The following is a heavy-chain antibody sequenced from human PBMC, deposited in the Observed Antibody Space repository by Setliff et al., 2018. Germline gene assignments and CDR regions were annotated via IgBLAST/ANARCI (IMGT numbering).Heavy chain of an antibody. CDR2: VYTSGST. Sequence: SETLSLTCTVSGDSISNDTYYWSWIRQPAGKGLEWIGRVYTSGSTYYNPSLKSRVTISVDTSKNQFSLKLSSVTAADTAVYYCARQVEMATIAFDVWGQGTMVTVSS. CDR3: ARQVEMATIAFDV. D-gene: IGHD5-12*01. J-gene: IGHJ3*01. V-gene: IGHV4-61*02. CDR1: GDSISNDTYY.